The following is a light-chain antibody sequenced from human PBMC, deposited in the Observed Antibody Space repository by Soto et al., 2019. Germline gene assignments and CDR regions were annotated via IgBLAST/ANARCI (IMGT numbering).Light chain of an antibody. CDR3: QQYNNWLWT. J-gene: IGKJ1*01. V-gene: IGKV3-15*01. CDR1: QSVNSN. CDR2: GAS. Sequence: EIVMTQSPATLSVSPGESATLSCRASQSVNSNLAWYQQKPGQAPRLLIYGASTRATGIPARFSGSGSGTEFTLTISNLQSEDFAVYSCQQYNNWLWTFGQGTKVDIK.